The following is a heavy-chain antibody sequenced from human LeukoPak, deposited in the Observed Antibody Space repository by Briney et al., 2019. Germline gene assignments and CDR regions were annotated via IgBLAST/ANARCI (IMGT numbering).Heavy chain of an antibody. V-gene: IGHV4-4*07. D-gene: IGHD3-22*01. CDR2: IYTSGST. CDR1: GGSISSYY. Sequence: PSETLSLTCTVSGGSISSYYWSWIRQPAGKGLEWIGRIYTSGSTNYNPSLKSRVTMSVDTSKNQFSLKLSSVTAADTAVYFCARGPYSYDSSGAFDIWGQGTMATVSS. J-gene: IGHJ3*02. CDR3: ARGPYSYDSSGAFDI.